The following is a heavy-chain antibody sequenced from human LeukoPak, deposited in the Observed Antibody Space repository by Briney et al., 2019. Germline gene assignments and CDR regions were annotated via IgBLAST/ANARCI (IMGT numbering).Heavy chain of an antibody. Sequence: PGGFLRLSCAASGFSFSSHAMSWVRQAPGKGLEWVSSISGSGGSSAYADSVKGRFTISRDSSKNTLYLQMNSLRAEDTAVHYCAKGGAYDLLTGSDFDHWGQGTLVTVSS. CDR1: GFSFSSHA. D-gene: IGHD3-9*01. V-gene: IGHV3-23*01. J-gene: IGHJ4*02. CDR3: AKGGAYDLLTGSDFDH. CDR2: ISGSGGSS.